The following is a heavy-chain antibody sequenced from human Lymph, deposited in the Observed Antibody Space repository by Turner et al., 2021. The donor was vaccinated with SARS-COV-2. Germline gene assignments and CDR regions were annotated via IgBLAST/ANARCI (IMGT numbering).Heavy chain of an antibody. Sequence: QVPLQESGPGLVKPSQTLSLTCTVSGGSTSRGGYYWRWIRQHPGKGLEWIGYIYYSGGNHSNPSLRSRVTISEDTSKNQLSLKLSSVTAADTAVYYCARARTSGTNYPGDFDYWGQGTLVTVSS. CDR3: ARARTSGTNYPGDFDY. J-gene: IGHJ4*02. V-gene: IGHV4-31*03. D-gene: IGHD1-1*01. CDR1: GGSTSRGGYY. CDR2: IYYSGGN.